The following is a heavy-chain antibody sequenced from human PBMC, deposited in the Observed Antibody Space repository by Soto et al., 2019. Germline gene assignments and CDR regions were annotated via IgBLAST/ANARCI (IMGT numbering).Heavy chain of an antibody. D-gene: IGHD3-22*01. CDR1: GYTFTSYG. CDR2: ISAYNGNT. V-gene: IGHV1-18*01. CDR3: ARDSPLNYYDSSGYYYRYYYYGMDV. Sequence: ASVKVSCKASGYTFTSYGISWVRQAPGQGLEWMGWISAYNGNTNYAQKLQGRVTMTTDTSTSTAYMELRSLRSDDTAVYYCARDSPLNYYDSSGYYYRYYYYGMDVWGQGTTVTVSS. J-gene: IGHJ6*02.